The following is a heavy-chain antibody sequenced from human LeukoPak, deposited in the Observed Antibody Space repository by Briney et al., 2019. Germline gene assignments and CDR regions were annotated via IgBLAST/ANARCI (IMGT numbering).Heavy chain of an antibody. J-gene: IGHJ4*02. D-gene: IGHD1-20*01. CDR2: IYPGDSDA. CDR1: GYIFTNYW. Sequence: AESLKISCKGSGYIFTNYWLGLVRPLPGKVLEWMGIIYPGDSDARYSPSFQGQVTISADKSIKPAYLQWSSLKASDTAMYYCATEVGIPDWGRGTLVTVSS. V-gene: IGHV5-51*01. CDR3: ATEVGIPD.